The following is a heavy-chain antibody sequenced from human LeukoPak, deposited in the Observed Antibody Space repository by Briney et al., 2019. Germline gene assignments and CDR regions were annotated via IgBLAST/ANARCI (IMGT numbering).Heavy chain of an antibody. J-gene: IGHJ6*03. D-gene: IGHD3-16*01. V-gene: IGHV1-18*01. Sequence: ASVKVSCKASGGTFSSYAISWVRQAPGQGLEWMGWISAYNGNTNYAQKLQGRVTMTTDTSTSTAYMELRSLRSDDTAVYYCARSDAVGDYYYYMDVWGKGTTVTVSS. CDR3: ARSDAVGDYYYYMDV. CDR1: GGTFSSYA. CDR2: ISAYNGNT.